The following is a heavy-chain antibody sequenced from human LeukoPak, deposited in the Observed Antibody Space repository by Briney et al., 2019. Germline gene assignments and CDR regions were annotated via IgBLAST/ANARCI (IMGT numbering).Heavy chain of an antibody. D-gene: IGHD3-22*01. CDR2: ISSSSSNI. J-gene: IGHJ4*02. CDR1: GFTFSSYT. CDR3: ATVITRIY. Sequence: SGGSLRLSCAASGFTFSSYTMNWVRQAPGKGLEWVSSISSSSSNIYYADSVKGRFTISRDNAKNSLDLQMNSLRAEDTAVYYCATVITRIYWGQGILVTVSS. V-gene: IGHV3-21*01.